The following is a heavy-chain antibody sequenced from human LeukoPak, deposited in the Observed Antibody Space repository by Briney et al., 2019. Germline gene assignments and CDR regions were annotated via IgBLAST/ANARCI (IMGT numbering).Heavy chain of an antibody. CDR2: IYGGATT. Sequence: GGSLRLSCAASGLSVSRNYLSWVRQAPGKGLEWVSVIYGGATTDYADSVKGRFTISTDSSKNTLYLQMNSLRDEDTSVYYCARGGRTDSGSYPYGMDVWGQGATVTVSS. CDR3: ARGGRTDSGSYPYGMDV. D-gene: IGHD3-10*01. J-gene: IGHJ6*02. CDR1: GLSVSRNY. V-gene: IGHV3-66*01.